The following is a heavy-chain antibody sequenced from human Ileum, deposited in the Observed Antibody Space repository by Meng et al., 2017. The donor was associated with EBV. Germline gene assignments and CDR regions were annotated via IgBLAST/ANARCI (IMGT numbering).Heavy chain of an antibody. CDR1: GESIISNYW. D-gene: IGHD2-21*02. CDR3: ARVAVTAIHFDS. V-gene: IGHV4-4*02. CDR2: IYYNTNT. Sequence: WGPGLVQPSGTLSLTSTVSGESIISNYWWSWVRQPPGKGLEWIGEIYYNTNTNYNPSLKGRVTMSVDTSQNQFSLTLSSVTAADTAVYYCARVAVTAIHFDSWGQGTLVTVSS. J-gene: IGHJ4*02.